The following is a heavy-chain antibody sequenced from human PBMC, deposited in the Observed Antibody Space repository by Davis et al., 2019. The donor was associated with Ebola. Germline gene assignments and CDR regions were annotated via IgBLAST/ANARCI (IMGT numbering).Heavy chain of an antibody. Sequence: SLKISCAASGFTFSSYAMHWVHRVPGKGLEWVAVISYDGNNKHYADSVKGRFTISSDNSKNTLYLQMNSLRAEDTAVYYSSSGPYYTSGWYGAFDIWGQGTMVTVSS. V-gene: IGHV3-30*04. CDR2: ISYDGNNK. D-gene: IGHD6-19*01. J-gene: IGHJ3*02. CDR3: SSGPYYTSGWYGAFDI. CDR1: GFTFSSYA.